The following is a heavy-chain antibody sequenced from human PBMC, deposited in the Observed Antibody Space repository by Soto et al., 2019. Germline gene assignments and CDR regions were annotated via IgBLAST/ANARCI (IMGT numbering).Heavy chain of an antibody. CDR3: AKGSADYSNKPDRYDYYMDV. D-gene: IGHD4-4*01. CDR2: ISGSGGST. Sequence: EVQLLESGGGLVQPGGSLRLSCAASGFTFSSYAMSWVRQAPGKGLEWVSAISGSGGSTYYADSVKGRFTISRDNSKNTLYLQMNSLRAEDTAVYYCAKGSADYSNKPDRYDYYMDVWGKGTTVTVSS. J-gene: IGHJ6*03. CDR1: GFTFSSYA. V-gene: IGHV3-23*01.